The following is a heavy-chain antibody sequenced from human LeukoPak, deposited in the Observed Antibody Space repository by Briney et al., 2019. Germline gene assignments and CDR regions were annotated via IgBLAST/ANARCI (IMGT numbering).Heavy chain of an antibody. CDR3: AKGRDGYGDY. Sequence: GGSLRLSCAASGFTFSSYGMSWVRQAPGKGLEWVSAISGSGGSTYYADSVKGRFTISRDNSKNTLYLQMNSLRGEDTAVYYCAKGRDGYGDYWGQGTLVTVSS. J-gene: IGHJ4*02. V-gene: IGHV3-23*01. D-gene: IGHD5-24*01. CDR2: ISGSGGST. CDR1: GFTFSSYG.